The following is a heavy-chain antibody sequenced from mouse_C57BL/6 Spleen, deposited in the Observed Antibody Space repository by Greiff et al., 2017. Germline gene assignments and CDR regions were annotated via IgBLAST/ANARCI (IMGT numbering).Heavy chain of an antibody. CDR1: GYAFSSSW. Sequence: VQLQQSGPELVKPGASVKISCKASGYAFSSSWMNWVKQRPGKGLEWIGRIYPGDGDTNYNGKFKGKATLTADKSSSTAYLQLSSLTSADSAVYVCARRQLRLRGAMDYGGQGTSVTVSS. CDR2: IYPGDGDT. J-gene: IGHJ4*01. CDR3: ARRQLRLRGAMDY. V-gene: IGHV1-82*01. D-gene: IGHD3-2*02.